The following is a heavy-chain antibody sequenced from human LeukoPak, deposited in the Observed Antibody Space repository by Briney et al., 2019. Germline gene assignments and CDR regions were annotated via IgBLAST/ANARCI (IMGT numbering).Heavy chain of an antibody. J-gene: IGHJ4*02. V-gene: IGHV3-23*01. CDR1: GFTFSSYA. Sequence: GGSLRLSCAASGFTFSSYAMTWVRQAPGKGLEWVSASTGSGGTTYYADSVMGRFTISRDNSKNTLYLQMNSLRAEDTAVYYCAKAPTRRYFDWYFDYWGQGTLVTVSS. D-gene: IGHD3-9*01. CDR3: AKAPTRRYFDWYFDY. CDR2: STGSGGTT.